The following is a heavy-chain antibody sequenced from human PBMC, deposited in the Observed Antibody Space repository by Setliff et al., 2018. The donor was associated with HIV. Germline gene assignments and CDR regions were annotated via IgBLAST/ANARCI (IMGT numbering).Heavy chain of an antibody. V-gene: IGHV1-18*01. CDR2: ISAYNGNT. Sequence: ASVKVSCKASGYTFTSYGISWVRQAPGQGLEWMGWISAYNGNTNYAQKLQGRVTITADKSTSTAYMELSSLRSEDTAVYYCAIRDYYDSSGYYNFDYWGQGTLVTALL. CDR3: AIRDYYDSSGYYNFDY. D-gene: IGHD3-22*01. CDR1: GYTFTSYG. J-gene: IGHJ4*02.